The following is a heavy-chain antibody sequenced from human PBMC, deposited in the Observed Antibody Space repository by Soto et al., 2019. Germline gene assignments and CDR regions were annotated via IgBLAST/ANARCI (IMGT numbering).Heavy chain of an antibody. CDR3: AKDEGYCNSISCKDAFDY. CDR2: ISWDGGYK. CDR1: GFTFVDYA. D-gene: IGHD2-2*01. V-gene: IGHV3-9*01. Sequence: EVQLVESGGGLVQPGRSLRLSCAASGFTFVDYAMHWVRQAPGQGLEWVSGISWDGGYKGYADSVKGRFIISRDNAKKSLYLEMNSLRVEDTALYYCAKDEGYCNSISCKDAFDYWGQGTTVTVS. J-gene: IGHJ3*01.